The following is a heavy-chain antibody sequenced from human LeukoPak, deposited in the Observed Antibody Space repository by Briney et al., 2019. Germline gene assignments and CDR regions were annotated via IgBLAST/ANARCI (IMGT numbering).Heavy chain of an antibody. Sequence: ASVKVSCKASGYTFTGYYMHWVRQAPGQGLEWMGWINPNSGGTNYAQKFQGRVTMTRDTSISTAYMELSRLRSDDTAVYYCARGRNYYGSGSYYKSDTSFDYWGQGTQVTVSS. CDR2: INPNSGGT. J-gene: IGHJ4*02. V-gene: IGHV1-2*02. CDR3: ARGRNYYGSGSYYKSDTSFDY. D-gene: IGHD3-10*01. CDR1: GYTFTGYY.